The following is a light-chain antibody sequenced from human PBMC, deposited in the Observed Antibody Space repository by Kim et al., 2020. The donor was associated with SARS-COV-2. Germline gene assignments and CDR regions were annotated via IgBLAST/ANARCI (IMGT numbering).Light chain of an antibody. V-gene: IGKV1-39*01. CDR1: QTINYN. CDR3: QQTYSTPYT. J-gene: IGKJ2*01. Sequence: DIQMTQSPSSLSASVGDRVTITCRASQTINYNLNWYQQKPGKAPNLLIYATASLQSGVPSRFSGSGSGTDFTLTISSLQPEDFAAYYCQQTYSTPYTFGQGTKLEI. CDR2: ATA.